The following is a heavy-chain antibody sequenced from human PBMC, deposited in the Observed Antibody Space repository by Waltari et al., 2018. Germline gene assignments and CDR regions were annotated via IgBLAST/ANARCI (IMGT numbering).Heavy chain of an antibody. V-gene: IGHV1-69*01. CDR2: IIPIFGTA. J-gene: IGHJ4*02. CDR1: GGTFSSYA. Sequence: QVQLVQSGAEVKKPGSSVKVSCTASGGTFSSYAISWVRQAPGQGLEWMGGIIPIFGTANYAQKFQGRVTITADESTSTAYMELSSLRSEDTAVYYCAKQSPSYTRGWYPLESWGPGTLVTVSP. CDR3: AKQSPSYTRGWYPLES. D-gene: IGHD6-19*01.